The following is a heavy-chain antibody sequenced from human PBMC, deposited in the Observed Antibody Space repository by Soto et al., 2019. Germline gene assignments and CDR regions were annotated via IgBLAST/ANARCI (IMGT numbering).Heavy chain of an antibody. CDR1: GFSLSTSGVG. V-gene: IGHV2-5*02. Sequence: QITLKESGPTLVKPTQTLTLTCTFSGFSLSTSGVGVGWIRQPPGKALEWLALIYWDDDKRYSPSLKSRLTXTXXTSKNQVVLTMTNMDPVDTATYYCAHRPGGYIGWYWGQGTLVTVSS. D-gene: IGHD5-18*01. CDR3: AHRPGGYIGWY. CDR2: IYWDDDK. J-gene: IGHJ4*02.